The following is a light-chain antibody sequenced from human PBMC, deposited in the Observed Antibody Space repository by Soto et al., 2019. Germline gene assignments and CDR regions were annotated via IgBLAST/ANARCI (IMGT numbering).Light chain of an antibody. J-gene: IGKJ2*01. CDR3: QQYYSTPPYT. CDR1: QSVLYSSNNKNY. CDR2: WAS. V-gene: IGKV4-1*01. Sequence: DIVMTQSPDSLAVSLGERATINCKSSQSVLYSSNNKNYLAWYQQKPGQPPKLLIYWASTRESGVPDRFSGSGSGTDFTLTISSLQAEDVAVYYCQQYYSTPPYTLGQVTKLEIK.